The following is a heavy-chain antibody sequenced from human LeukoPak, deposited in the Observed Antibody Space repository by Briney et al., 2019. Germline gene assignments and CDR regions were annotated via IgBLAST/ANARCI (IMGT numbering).Heavy chain of an antibody. V-gene: IGHV1-69*13. J-gene: IGHJ4*02. CDR3: ASHPSGCDAPFGY. CDR2: IIPIFGTA. D-gene: IGHD6-19*01. Sequence: SVKVSFTDSGGIFSSYASSGVRQAPGQGLEWMGGIIPIFGTANYVQKFQGRVTITADESTSTAYMELSSLRSEDTAVYYGASHPSGCDAPFGYWGQGTLVTVSS. CDR1: GGIFSSYA.